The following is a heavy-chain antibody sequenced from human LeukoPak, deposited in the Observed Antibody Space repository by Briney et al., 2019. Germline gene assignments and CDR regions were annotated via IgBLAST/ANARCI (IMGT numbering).Heavy chain of an antibody. CDR2: INSDGSST. CDR3: ARDRTSIAARPLDY. D-gene: IGHD6-6*01. J-gene: IGHJ4*02. V-gene: IGHV3-74*01. Sequence: GGSLRLSCAASGLTFSSHWMHWVRQAPGKGLVWVSRINSDGSSTSYADSVKGRFTISRDNAKNTLYLQMNSLRAEDTAVYYCARDRTSIAARPLDYWGQGTLVTVSS. CDR1: GLTFSSHW.